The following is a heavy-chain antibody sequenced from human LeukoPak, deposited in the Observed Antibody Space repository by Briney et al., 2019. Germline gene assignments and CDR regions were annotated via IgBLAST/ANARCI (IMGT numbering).Heavy chain of an antibody. V-gene: IGHV3-13*01. CDR1: GFTVSSYA. CDR2: LGIAGDT. D-gene: IGHD1-26*01. J-gene: IGHJ4*02. CDR3: ARQMQSHGNFDS. Sequence: GGSLRLSCAASGFTVSSYAMHWVRQPIGKGLEWVSALGIAGDTFYPGSVKGRFTISRENARNSLYLQMNSLRAEDTAMYYCARQMQSHGNFDSWGQGTLVTVSS.